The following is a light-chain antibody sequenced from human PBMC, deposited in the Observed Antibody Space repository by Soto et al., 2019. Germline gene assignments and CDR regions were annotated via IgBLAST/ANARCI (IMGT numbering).Light chain of an antibody. CDR1: QGIRSE. V-gene: IGKV1-6*01. CDR2: AAS. Sequence: AIQMTQSPSSLSASVGDRVTITCRASQGIRSELAWYQQKPGKAPNLLIYAASTLQSGVPSRFSGSGSGTDFTLTISSLQPEDFATYYCLHHYNYPRTFGQGTRVEVK. J-gene: IGKJ1*01. CDR3: LHHYNYPRT.